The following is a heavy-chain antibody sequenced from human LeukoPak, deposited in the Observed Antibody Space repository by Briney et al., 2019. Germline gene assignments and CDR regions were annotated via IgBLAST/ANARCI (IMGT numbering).Heavy chain of an antibody. V-gene: IGHV3-48*04. Sequence: GGSLRLSCAASGFTFSSYSMNWVRQAPGKGLEWVSNISSSSSTIYYADSVKGRFTISRDNAKNSLYLQMNSLRAEDTAVYYCAREIIQRVRGVINYFDYWGQGTLVTVST. CDR1: GFTFSSYS. J-gene: IGHJ4*02. CDR3: AREIIQRVRGVINYFDY. D-gene: IGHD3-10*01. CDR2: ISSSSSTI.